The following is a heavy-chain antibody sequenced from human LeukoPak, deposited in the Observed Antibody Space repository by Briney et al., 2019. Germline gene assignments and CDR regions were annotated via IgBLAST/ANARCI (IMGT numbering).Heavy chain of an antibody. Sequence: GASVKVSCKASGYTFTGYYMHWVRQAPGQGLEWMGWINPNSGGTNYAQKFQGRVTMTRDTSISTAYMELSRLRSDDTAVYYCARDWVIVGATEFDYWGQGTLVTVSS. J-gene: IGHJ4*02. CDR2: INPNSGGT. D-gene: IGHD1-26*01. CDR3: ARDWVIVGATEFDY. V-gene: IGHV1-2*02. CDR1: GYTFTGYY.